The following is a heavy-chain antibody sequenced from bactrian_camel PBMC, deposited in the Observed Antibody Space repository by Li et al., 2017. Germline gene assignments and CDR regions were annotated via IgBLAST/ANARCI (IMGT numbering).Heavy chain of an antibody. CDR1: GFEFSNSY. V-gene: IGHV3S1*01. CDR3: ATYSSLWTHNY. J-gene: IGHJ4*01. Sequence: HVQLVESGGGLVQSGGSLRLSCATSGFEFSNSYMHWVRQVPGKGLERVSTIYTADGRTKSADSVKGRFTISRDDAKNTVYLQLNSLKTEDMAMYYCATYSSLWTHNYWGQGTQVTVS. D-gene: IGHD1*01. CDR2: IYTADGRT.